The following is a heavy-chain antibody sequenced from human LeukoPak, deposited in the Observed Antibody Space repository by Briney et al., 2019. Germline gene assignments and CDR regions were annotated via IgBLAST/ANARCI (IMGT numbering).Heavy chain of an antibody. CDR1: GGSISSYY. V-gene: IGHV4-59*12. CDR3: ARAAPELFDY. Sequence: SETLSLTCTVSGGSISSYYWSWIRQPPGKGLEWIGYIYYSGSTNYNPSLKRRVTISVDTSKNQFSQKLSSVTAADTAVYYGARAAPELFDYWGQGTLVSVPS. J-gene: IGHJ4*02. CDR2: IYYSGST. D-gene: IGHD1-7*01.